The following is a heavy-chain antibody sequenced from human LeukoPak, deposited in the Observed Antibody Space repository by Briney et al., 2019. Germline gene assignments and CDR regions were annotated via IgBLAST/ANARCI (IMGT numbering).Heavy chain of an antibody. CDR3: ARIGSGWYWDY. J-gene: IGHJ4*02. V-gene: IGHV3-7*01. CDR1: GFTFRNFW. D-gene: IGHD6-19*01. CDR2: IKDDGSDK. Sequence: PGGPLRLSCGASGFTFRNFWMNWVRQAPGKGVEWVANIKDDGSDKYYVDSVKGRFSISKDNAKNSLYLQMNSLRVEDAAVYCARIGSGWYWDYWGQGTLVTVSS.